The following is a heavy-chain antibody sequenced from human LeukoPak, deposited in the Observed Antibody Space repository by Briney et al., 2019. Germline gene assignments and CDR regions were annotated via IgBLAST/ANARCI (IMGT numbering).Heavy chain of an antibody. J-gene: IGHJ3*02. CDR3: ARDRPARQGSGWWHAFDI. Sequence: ASVKVSCKASGGTFSSYAISWVRQAPGQGLEWMGWISAYNGNTNYAQKLQGRVTMTTDTSTSTAYMELRSLRSDDTAVYYCARDRPARQGSGWWHAFDIWGQGTMVTVSS. V-gene: IGHV1-18*01. D-gene: IGHD6-19*01. CDR1: GGTFSSYA. CDR2: ISAYNGNT.